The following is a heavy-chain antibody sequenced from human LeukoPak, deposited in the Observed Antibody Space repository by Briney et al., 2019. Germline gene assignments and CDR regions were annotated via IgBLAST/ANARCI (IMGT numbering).Heavy chain of an antibody. V-gene: IGHV3-30*04. Sequence: GGSLRLSCAASGFTFSSYAMHWVRQAPGKGLEWVAVISYDGSNKYYADSVKGRFTISRDNSKNTLYLQMNSLRAEDTAVYYCARDNHVVVPAAIVYNWFDPWGQGTLVTVSS. CDR1: GFTFSSYA. D-gene: IGHD2-2*02. CDR2: ISYDGSNK. J-gene: IGHJ5*02. CDR3: ARDNHVVVPAAIVYNWFDP.